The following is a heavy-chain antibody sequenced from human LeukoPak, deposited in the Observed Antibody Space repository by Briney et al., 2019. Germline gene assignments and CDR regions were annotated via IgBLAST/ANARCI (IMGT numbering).Heavy chain of an antibody. V-gene: IGHV4-59*01. D-gene: IGHD2-15*01. Sequence: SETLSLTCTVSGGSISSYYWSWIRQPPGKGLEWIGYIYYSGSTNYNPSLKSRVTISVDTSKNQFSLKLSSVTAADTAVYYCATGYCSGGSCYRKNNWFDPWGQGTLVTVSS. J-gene: IGHJ5*02. CDR3: ATGYCSGGSCYRKNNWFDP. CDR1: GGSISSYY. CDR2: IYYSGST.